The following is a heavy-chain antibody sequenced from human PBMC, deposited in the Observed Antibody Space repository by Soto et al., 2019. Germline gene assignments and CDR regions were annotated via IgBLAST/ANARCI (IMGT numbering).Heavy chain of an antibody. Sequence: GGSLRLSCAASGGTCSSYWMHWVRQAPGKGLVWVSRINSDGSSTRYAEPVKGRFTISRDNAKNTLYLQMNSLRAEDTAVYYCARSSPRSYYYDSSGYSWGQGALVTVSS. D-gene: IGHD3-22*01. V-gene: IGHV3-74*01. CDR2: INSDGSST. J-gene: IGHJ4*02. CDR1: GGTCSSYW. CDR3: ARSSPRSYYYDSSGYS.